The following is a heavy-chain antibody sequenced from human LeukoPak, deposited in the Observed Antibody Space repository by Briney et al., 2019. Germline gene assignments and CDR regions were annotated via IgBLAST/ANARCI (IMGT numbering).Heavy chain of an antibody. J-gene: IGHJ4*02. CDR1: GFTFSSYA. V-gene: IGHV3-7*01. CDR2: IKQDGSDK. D-gene: IGHD6-13*01. CDR3: AIIPRAAAGPSARSPFHY. Sequence: GESLRLSCAASGFTFSSYAMHWVRQAPGKGLEWVANIKQDGSDKYYVDSVKGRFTISRDNAKNSLYLQMNSLRAEDTAVYYCAIIPRAAAGPSARSPFHYWGQGTLVTVSS.